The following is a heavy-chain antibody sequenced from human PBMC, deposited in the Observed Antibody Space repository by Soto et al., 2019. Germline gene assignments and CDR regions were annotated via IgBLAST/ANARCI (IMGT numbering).Heavy chain of an antibody. CDR3: ARGYCNSPNCSGRDWFDP. CDR2: VSTYNGDT. D-gene: IGHD2-2*01. Sequence: QGPLVQSGAEVKKPGASVKVSCKASGYTFTTYGINWVRQAPGLGLEWMGWVSTYNGDTKYAQKLQGRVTMTTDTSTNTANMELRSLRSDDTAVYYCARGYCNSPNCSGRDWFDPWGQGTLVTVSP. J-gene: IGHJ5*02. CDR1: GYTFTTYG. V-gene: IGHV1-18*01.